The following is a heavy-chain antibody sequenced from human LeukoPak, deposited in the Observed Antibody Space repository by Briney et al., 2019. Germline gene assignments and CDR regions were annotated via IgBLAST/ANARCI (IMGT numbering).Heavy chain of an antibody. CDR3: ARDRSYYDYVWGSYRYTDFYYFDY. Sequence: GGSLRLSCAASGFTFSSYWMSWVRQAPGKGLEWVGNIKQDGSEKYYVDSVKGRFTISRDNAKNSLYLQMNSLRAEDTAVYYCARDRSYYDYVWGSYRYTDFYYFDYWGQGTLVTVSS. V-gene: IGHV3-7*03. CDR1: GFTFSSYW. D-gene: IGHD3-16*02. J-gene: IGHJ4*02. CDR2: IKQDGSEK.